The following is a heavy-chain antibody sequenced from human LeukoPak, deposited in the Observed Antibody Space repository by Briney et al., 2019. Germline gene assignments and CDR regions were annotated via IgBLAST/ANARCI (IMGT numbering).Heavy chain of an antibody. Sequence: KASETLSLTCTVSGGTLSSLYWGWNREPPRKGLEWIGYIYYSGSTNYNPSLKSRVTISVDTSKNQFSLKLSSVTAADTAVYYCARDRYYMDVWGKGTTVTVSS. J-gene: IGHJ6*03. CDR1: GGTLSSLY. CDR3: ARDRYYMDV. V-gene: IGHV4-59*01. CDR2: IYYSGST.